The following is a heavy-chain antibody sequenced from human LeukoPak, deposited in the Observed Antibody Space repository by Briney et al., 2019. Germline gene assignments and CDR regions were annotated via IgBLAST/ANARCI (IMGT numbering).Heavy chain of an antibody. CDR2: ISGNGGST. V-gene: IGHV3-23*01. Sequence: SGGSLRLSCAASGFTFSSYAMSWVRQAPGKAREWVSAISGNGGSTYYADSVKGRFTISRDNSKNTLDRQMNSLRAEDTAVYYCAKDGQVVPAAMDYYYYYMDVWGKGTTVTVSS. J-gene: IGHJ6*03. D-gene: IGHD2-2*01. CDR3: AKDGQVVPAAMDYYYYYMDV. CDR1: GFTFSSYA.